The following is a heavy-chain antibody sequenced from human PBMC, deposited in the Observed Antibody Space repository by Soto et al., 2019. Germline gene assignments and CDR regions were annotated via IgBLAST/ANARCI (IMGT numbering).Heavy chain of an antibody. CDR2: INHSGST. D-gene: IGHD3-10*01. J-gene: IGHJ5*02. V-gene: IGHV4-34*01. Sequence: SETLSLTCAVYRGSLSRYYWSWIRLPPGKGLEWIGEINHSGSTNYNPSLKSRVTISVDTSKNQFSLKLSSVTAADTAVYYCARGPKNPKGVRGRWFDPWGQGTLVTVSS. CDR3: ARGPKNPKGVRGRWFDP. CDR1: RGSLSRYY.